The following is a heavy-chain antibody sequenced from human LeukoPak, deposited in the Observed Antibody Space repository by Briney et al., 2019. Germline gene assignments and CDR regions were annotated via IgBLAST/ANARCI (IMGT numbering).Heavy chain of an antibody. J-gene: IGHJ4*02. CDR2: ISYDGSNK. CDR3: AKTPRDSYGYDY. CDR1: GFTFSSYG. Sequence: GGSLRLSCAAPGFTFSSYGMHWVRQAPGKGLEWVAVISYDGSNKYYADSVKGRFTISRDNSKNTLYLQMNSLRAEDTAVYYCAKTPRDSYGYDYWGQGTLVTVSS. D-gene: IGHD5-18*01. V-gene: IGHV3-30*18.